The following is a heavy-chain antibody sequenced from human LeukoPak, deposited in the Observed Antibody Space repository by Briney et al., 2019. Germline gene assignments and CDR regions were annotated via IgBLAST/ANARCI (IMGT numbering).Heavy chain of an antibody. J-gene: IGHJ4*02. Sequence: GGSLRLSCAASGFTFSSYGMHWVRQAPGKGLEWVAVIWYDGSNKYYADSVKGRFTISRDNSKNTLYLQMNSLRAEDTAVYYCARDERGWGPLDYWGQGTLVTVSS. CDR2: IWYDGSNK. D-gene: IGHD7-27*01. CDR3: ARDERGWGPLDY. V-gene: IGHV3-33*01. CDR1: GFTFSSYG.